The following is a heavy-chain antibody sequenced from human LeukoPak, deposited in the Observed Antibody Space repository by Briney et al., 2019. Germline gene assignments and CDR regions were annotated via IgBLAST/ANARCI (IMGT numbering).Heavy chain of an antibody. CDR3: ARATSYGDYGNWFDP. CDR2: IWYDGSNK. CDR1: GFTFSSYG. Sequence: GRPLRLSCAASGFTFSSYGMHWVRQAPGKGLEWVAVIWYDGSNKYYADSVKGRFTISRDNSKNTLYLQMNSLRAEDTAVYYCARATSYGDYGNWFDPWGQGTLVTVSS. D-gene: IGHD4-17*01. J-gene: IGHJ5*02. V-gene: IGHV3-33*01.